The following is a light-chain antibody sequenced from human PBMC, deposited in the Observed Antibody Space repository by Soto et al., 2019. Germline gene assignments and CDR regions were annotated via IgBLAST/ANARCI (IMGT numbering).Light chain of an antibody. CDR3: QQYGSSSIT. J-gene: IGKJ5*01. Sequence: EIVMTQSPATLSVSPGERATLYCRASQRLVGNLAWFQHKPGQAPRLLLYEASTRATGVPARFSGSGSRTDFTLTISRLEPEDFAVYYCQQYGSSSITFGQGTRLEIK. CDR2: EAS. V-gene: IGKV3-15*01. CDR1: QRLVGN.